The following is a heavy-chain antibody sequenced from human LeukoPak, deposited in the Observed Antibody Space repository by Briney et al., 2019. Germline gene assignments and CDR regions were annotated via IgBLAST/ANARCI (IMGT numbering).Heavy chain of an antibody. J-gene: IGHJ4*02. CDR3: ARAPSSWSRGYYFDY. Sequence: SETLSLTCAVYGGSFSGYYWSWIRQPPGKGLEWIGEINHSGSTNYNPSLKSRVTISVDTSKNQFSLKLSSVTAADTAVYYCARAPSSWSRGYYFDYWGQGTLVTVSS. CDR2: INHSGST. D-gene: IGHD6-13*01. CDR1: GGSFSGYY. V-gene: IGHV4-34*01.